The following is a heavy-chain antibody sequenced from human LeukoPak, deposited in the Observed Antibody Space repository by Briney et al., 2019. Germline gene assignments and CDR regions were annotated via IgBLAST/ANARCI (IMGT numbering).Heavy chain of an antibody. Sequence: PGGSLRLSWAASGFTFNIHAMSWVRQAPGKGLGWVSGISSSGASTYYAGSVKGRFTISRDNSKNTLYLQMNSLRAEDTAGYYCAKGMSFDYWGQGSLVTVSS. CDR1: GFTFNIHA. CDR3: AKGMSFDY. V-gene: IGHV3-23*01. CDR2: ISSSGAST. J-gene: IGHJ4*02.